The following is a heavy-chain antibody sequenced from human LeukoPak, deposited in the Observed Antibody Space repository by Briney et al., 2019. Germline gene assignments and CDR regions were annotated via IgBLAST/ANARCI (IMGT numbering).Heavy chain of an antibody. CDR2: MNPNSGNT. V-gene: IGHV1-8*01. CDR3: ASGRRAARRFPNFDY. CDR1: GYTFTSYD. J-gene: IGHJ4*02. Sequence: ASVKVSCKASGYTFTSYDINWVRQATGQGLEWMGWMNPNSGNTGYAQKFQGRVTMTRNTSISTAYMELSSLRSEDTAVYYCASGRRAARRFPNFDYWGQGTLVTVSS. D-gene: IGHD6-6*01.